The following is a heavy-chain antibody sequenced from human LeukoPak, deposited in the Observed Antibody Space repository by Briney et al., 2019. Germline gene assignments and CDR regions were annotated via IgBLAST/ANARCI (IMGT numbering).Heavy chain of an antibody. CDR2: IIPIFGIA. CDR1: GGTFSSYA. V-gene: IGHV1-69*04. J-gene: IGHJ4*02. CDR3: ARGPITAETSFDY. D-gene: IGHD1-20*01. Sequence: GSSVKVSCKASGGTFSSYAISWVRQAPGQGLEWVGRIIPIFGIANYAQKFQGRVTITADKSTSTVYMELSSLRSEDTAVYYCARGPITAETSFDYWGQGTLVTVSS.